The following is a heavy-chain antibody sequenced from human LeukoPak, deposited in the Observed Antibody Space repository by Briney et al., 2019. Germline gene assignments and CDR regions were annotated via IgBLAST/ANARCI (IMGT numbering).Heavy chain of an antibody. CDR3: ARTYYDHIYYMDV. V-gene: IGHV4-39*01. CDR1: GGSISSSSYY. D-gene: IGHD3-16*01. CDR2: IYYSGST. Sequence: PSETLSLTCTVSGGSISSSSYYWGWIRQPPGKGLKWIGSIYYSGSTYYNPSLKNRVTISVDTSKNQFSLKLSSVTAADTAVYYCARTYYDHIYYMDVWGKGTTVTISS. J-gene: IGHJ6*03.